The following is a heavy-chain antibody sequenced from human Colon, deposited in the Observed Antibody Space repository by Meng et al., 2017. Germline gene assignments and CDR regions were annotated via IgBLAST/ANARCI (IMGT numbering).Heavy chain of an antibody. Sequence: QVQLRHGVAGLLTPSQPPSPTGAVDGGSFSDSYLTWIRQPPGKGLEWVGEIHPSGSTYYSPSLQSRVTITLDTSKNQFSLTLSSMTAADTAVYYCARGVDWAKSGNFWGQGTLVTVSS. CDR2: IHPSGST. J-gene: IGHJ4*02. D-gene: IGHD3-9*01. CDR1: GGSFSDSY. CDR3: ARGVDWAKSGNF. V-gene: IGHV4-34*01.